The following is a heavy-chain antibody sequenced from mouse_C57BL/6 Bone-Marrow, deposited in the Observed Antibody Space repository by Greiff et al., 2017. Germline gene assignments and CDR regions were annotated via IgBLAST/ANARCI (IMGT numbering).Heavy chain of an antibody. V-gene: IGHV10-3*01. CDR2: IRSKSRNYAT. D-gene: IGHD1-1*01. J-gene: IGHJ2*01. Sequence: EVKLMESGGGLVQPKGSLKLSCAASGFTFNTYAMHWVRQAPGKGLEWVARIRSKSRNYATYYADSVKDRFTISRDDSQSMLYLQMNNLKTEDTAMYDCVREDYYGSSYDYWGQGTTLTVSS. CDR1: GFTFNTYA. CDR3: VREDYYGSSYDY.